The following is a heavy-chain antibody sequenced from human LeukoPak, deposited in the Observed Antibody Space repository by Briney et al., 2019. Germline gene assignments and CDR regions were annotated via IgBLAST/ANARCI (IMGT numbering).Heavy chain of an antibody. CDR3: ARDFRGNYGSRGMDV. CDR2: IYYSGST. V-gene: IGHV4-59*01. J-gene: IGHJ6*02. CDR1: GGSITSC. Sequence: SETLSLTCTVSGGSITSCWSWIRQPPGQGLEWLGYIYYSGSTNYNPSLKSRVTMSIDTSKNQFSLKLSSVTAADTAVYYCARDFRGNYGSRGMDVWGQGTTVTVSS. D-gene: IGHD1-26*01.